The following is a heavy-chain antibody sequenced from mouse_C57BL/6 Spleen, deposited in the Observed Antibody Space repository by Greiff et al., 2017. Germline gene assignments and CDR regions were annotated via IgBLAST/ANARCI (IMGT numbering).Heavy chain of an antibody. CDR3: AKFYDYDVYFDY. D-gene: IGHD2-4*01. Sequence: QVQLQQSGAELVKPGASVKLSCKASGYTFTSYWMHWVKQRPGQGLEWIGMIHPNSGSTNYNEKFKSKATLTVDKSSSTAYMQLSSLTSEDSAVYYCAKFYDYDVYFDYWGQGTTLTVSS. CDR1: GYTFTSYW. J-gene: IGHJ2*01. CDR2: IHPNSGST. V-gene: IGHV1-64*01.